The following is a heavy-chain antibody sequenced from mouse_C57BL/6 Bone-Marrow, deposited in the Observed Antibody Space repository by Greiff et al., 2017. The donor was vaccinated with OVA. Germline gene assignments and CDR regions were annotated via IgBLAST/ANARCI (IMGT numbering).Heavy chain of an antibody. J-gene: IGHJ2*01. CDR3: ARKDYYGRGGNFDY. CDR2: INPNNGGT. CDR1: GYTFTDYN. V-gene: IGHV1-18*01. D-gene: IGHD1-1*01. Sequence: VQLQQSGPELVKPGASVKIPCKASGYTFTDYNMDWVKQSHGKSLEWIGDINPNNGGTIYNQKFKGKATLTVDKSSSTAYMELRSLTSEDTAVYYCARKDYYGRGGNFDYWGQGTTLTVSS.